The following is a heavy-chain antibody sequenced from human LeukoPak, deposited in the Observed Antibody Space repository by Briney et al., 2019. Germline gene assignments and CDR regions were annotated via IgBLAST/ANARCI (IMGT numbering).Heavy chain of an antibody. CDR1: GGSISSSSYY. CDR2: IYYSGST. J-gene: IGHJ6*03. V-gene: IGHV4-39*07. CDR3: ARRAVETTFYYYYYMDV. D-gene: IGHD2/OR15-2a*01. Sequence: SETLSLTCTVSGGSISSSSYYWGWIRQPPGKGLEWIGSIYYSGSTYYNPSLKSRVTISVDTSKNQFSLKLSSVTAADTGVYYCARRAVETTFYYYYYMDVWGKGTTVTVSS.